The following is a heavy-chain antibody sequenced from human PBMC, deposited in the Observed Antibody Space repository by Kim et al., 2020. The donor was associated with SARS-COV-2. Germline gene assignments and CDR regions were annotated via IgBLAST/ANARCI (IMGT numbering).Heavy chain of an antibody. V-gene: IGHV3-23*03. CDR2: IYSGGSST. J-gene: IGHJ3*02. D-gene: IGHD1-26*01. CDR1: GFTFSSYA. CDR3: ATWSTQGGAFDI. Sequence: GGSLRLSCAASGFTFSSYAMSWVRQAPGKGLEWVSVIYSGGSSTYYADSVKGRFTISRDNSKNTLYLQMNSLRAEDTAVYYCATWSTQGGAFDIWGQGTMVTVSS.